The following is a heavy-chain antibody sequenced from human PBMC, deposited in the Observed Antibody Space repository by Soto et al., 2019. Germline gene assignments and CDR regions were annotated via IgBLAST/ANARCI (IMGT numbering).Heavy chain of an antibody. D-gene: IGHD5-12*01. CDR3: AKSGYSGYGGSFFDY. J-gene: IGHJ4*02. CDR1: GYTFTSYA. CDR2: INAGNGNT. Sequence: ASVKVSCKASGYTFTSYAMHWVRQAPGQRLEWMGWINAGNGNTKYSQKFQGRVTITRDTSASTAYMELSSLRSEDTAVYYCAKSGYSGYGGSFFDYWGQGNLVTVSS. V-gene: IGHV1-3*01.